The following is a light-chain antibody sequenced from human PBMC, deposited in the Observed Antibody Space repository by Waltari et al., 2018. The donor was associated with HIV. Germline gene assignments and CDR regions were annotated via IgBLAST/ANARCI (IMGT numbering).Light chain of an antibody. J-gene: IGLJ2*01. Sequence: QSELTQPPSVSAAPGQRVTISCNGSSSNIGAGYDVHWYQQVRGKAPKFVTQGNSNRPSGVPDRFSGSKSGSSASLVITGLQSEDEADYYCQSYDSNLSGLFGGGTKVTVL. CDR3: QSYDSNLSGL. V-gene: IGLV1-40*01. CDR2: GNS. CDR1: SSNIGAGYD.